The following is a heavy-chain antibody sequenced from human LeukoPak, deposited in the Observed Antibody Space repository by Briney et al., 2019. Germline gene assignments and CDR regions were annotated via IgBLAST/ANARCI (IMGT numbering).Heavy chain of an antibody. D-gene: IGHD6-6*01. CDR1: GGSISSSSYY. CDR3: ARGAVGSSSPYNWFDP. CDR2: IYHSGST. V-gene: IGHV4-39*07. J-gene: IGHJ5*02. Sequence: SETLSLTCTVSGGSISSSSYYWGWIRQPPGKGLEWIGSIYHSGSTYYNPSLKSRVTISVDTSKNQFSLKLSSVTAADTAVYYCARGAVGSSSPYNWFDPWGQGTLVTVSS.